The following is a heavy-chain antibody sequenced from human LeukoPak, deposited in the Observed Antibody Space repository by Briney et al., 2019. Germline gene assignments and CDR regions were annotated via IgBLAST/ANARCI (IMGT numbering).Heavy chain of an antibody. Sequence: PGRSLRLSCAASGFTFSSYAMHWVRQAPGKGLEWVAVISYDGSNKYYADSVKGRFTISRDNSKNTLYLQTNSLRAEDTAVYYCARDYYDSSGYALGYWGQGTLVTVSS. CDR1: GFTFSSYA. J-gene: IGHJ4*02. D-gene: IGHD3-22*01. V-gene: IGHV3-30*04. CDR3: ARDYYDSSGYALGY. CDR2: ISYDGSNK.